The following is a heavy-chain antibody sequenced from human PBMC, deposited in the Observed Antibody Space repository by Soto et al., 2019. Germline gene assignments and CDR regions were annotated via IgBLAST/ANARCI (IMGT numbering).Heavy chain of an antibody. V-gene: IGHV4-30-4*01. J-gene: IGHJ4*02. D-gene: IGHD3-22*01. Sequence: SETLSLTCTVSGDSISSGDYYWTWFRQSPGKGPEWIGYIYYSGSTHYNPSLKSRLTMSVDTSKSQFSLKLSSVTAADTAVYYCARVPNYYDTSGYVYWGQGTLVTVS. CDR2: IYYSGST. CDR1: GDSISSGDYY. CDR3: ARVPNYYDTSGYVY.